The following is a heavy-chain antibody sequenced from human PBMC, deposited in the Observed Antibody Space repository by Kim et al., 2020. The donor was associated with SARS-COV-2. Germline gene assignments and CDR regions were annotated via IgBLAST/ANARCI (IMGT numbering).Heavy chain of an antibody. D-gene: IGHD2-15*01. CDR3: ARSWGGGGNSYGY. CDR1: GFTFSSYE. Sequence: GGSLRLSCAASGFTFSSYEMNWVRQAPGKGLEWVSYISSSGSTIYYADSVKGRFTISRDNAKNSLYLQMNSQRAEDTAVYYCARSWGGGGNSYGYWGQGTLVTVSS. J-gene: IGHJ4*02. CDR2: ISSSGSTI. V-gene: IGHV3-48*03.